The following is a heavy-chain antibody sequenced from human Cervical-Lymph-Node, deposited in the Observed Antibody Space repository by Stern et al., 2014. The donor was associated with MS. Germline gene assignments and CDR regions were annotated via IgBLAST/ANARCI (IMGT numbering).Heavy chain of an antibody. CDR1: GFPFSSYG. CDR2: IWYDGSCK. V-gene: IGHV3-33*01. D-gene: IGHD4-23*01. Sequence: VQLLESGGGVFQPARSLRLSCAAAGFPFSSYGMHWVRQAPGKGLEWVAVIWYDGSCKFYADSAKGRFTISRDNTKKTLYLQMNSLRAEDTAVYFCAREGGNTAKYFQHWGQGTLVTVSS. J-gene: IGHJ1*01. CDR3: AREGGNTAKYFQH.